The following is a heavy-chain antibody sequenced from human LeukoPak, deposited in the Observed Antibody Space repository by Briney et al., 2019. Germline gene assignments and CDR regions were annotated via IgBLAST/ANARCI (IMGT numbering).Heavy chain of an antibody. CDR3: AKGTGYSSGWYND. J-gene: IGHJ4*02. Sequence: GGSLRLSCAASGFTFSDYSMNWVRQAPGKGLEWVSGISGSGGSTYNADFVKGRFTISRDNSKNTLYLQMNTLRAEDTAVYYCAKGTGYSSGWYNDWGQGTLVTVSS. V-gene: IGHV3-23*01. D-gene: IGHD6-19*01. CDR1: GFTFSDYS. CDR2: ISGSGGST.